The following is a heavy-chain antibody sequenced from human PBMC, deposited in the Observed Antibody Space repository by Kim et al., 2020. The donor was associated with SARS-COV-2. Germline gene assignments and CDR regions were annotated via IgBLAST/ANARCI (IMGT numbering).Heavy chain of an antibody. CDR1: GFTFSSYS. J-gene: IGHJ3*02. V-gene: IGHV3-21*01. CDR3: ARALVGATIDAFDI. D-gene: IGHD1-26*01. CDR2: ISSSSSYI. Sequence: GGSLRLSCAASGFTFSSYSMNWVRQAPGKGLEWVSSISSSSSYIYYPDSVKGRFTISRDNAKNSLYLQMNSLRAEDTAVYYCARALVGATIDAFDIWGQGTMVTVSS.